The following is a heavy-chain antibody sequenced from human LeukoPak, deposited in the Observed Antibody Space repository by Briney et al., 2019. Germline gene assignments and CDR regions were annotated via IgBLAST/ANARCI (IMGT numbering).Heavy chain of an antibody. Sequence: GGSLRLSCAASGFTFSSYSMTWVRQAPGKGLEWVSSISSSSSYIYYADSVKGRFTISRDNAKNSLYLQMNSLRAEDTAVYYCARDSAVYYDFWSGYPYYFDYWGQGTLSPSPQ. J-gene: IGHJ4*02. D-gene: IGHD3-3*01. CDR2: ISSSSSYI. CDR3: ARDSAVYYDFWSGYPYYFDY. CDR1: GFTFSSYS. V-gene: IGHV3-21*01.